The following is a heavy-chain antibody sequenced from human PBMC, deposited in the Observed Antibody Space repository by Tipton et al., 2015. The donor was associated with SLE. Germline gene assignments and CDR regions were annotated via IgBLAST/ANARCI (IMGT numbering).Heavy chain of an antibody. CDR3: ASGPLDGYNRGYFDY. CDR1: GGSISSHY. D-gene: IGHD5-24*01. V-gene: IGHV4-59*11. CDR2: IYYSGST. Sequence: TLSLTCTVSGGSISSHYWSWIRQPPGKGLEWIGYIYYSGSTNYNPSLKSRVTISVDTSKNQFSLKLSSVTAADMAVYYCASGPLDGYNRGYFDYWGQGTLVTVSS. J-gene: IGHJ4*02.